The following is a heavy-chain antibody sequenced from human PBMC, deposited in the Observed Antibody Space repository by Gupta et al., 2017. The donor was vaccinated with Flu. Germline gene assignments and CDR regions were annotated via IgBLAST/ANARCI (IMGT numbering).Heavy chain of an antibody. D-gene: IGHD2-2*01. J-gene: IGHJ1*01. CDR2: ISYDGSNK. V-gene: IGHV3-30-3*01. Sequence: MHWVRQAPGKVLEGVAVISYDGSNKYYADSVKGRVTISRDNSKNTLYLQMNSLRAEETAVYYCARGEYQRPNEGDAEYLQHWGQGTLVTVSS. CDR3: ARGEYQRPNEGDAEYLQH.